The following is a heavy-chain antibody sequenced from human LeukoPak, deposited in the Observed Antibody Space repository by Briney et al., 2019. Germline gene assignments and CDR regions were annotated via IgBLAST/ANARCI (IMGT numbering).Heavy chain of an antibody. J-gene: IGHJ4*02. CDR2: IYPDDSDT. Sequence: GESLKISCKSSGYSFSTYWIGWVRQMPGKGLEWMGIIYPDDSDTRYSPSFQGQVTISADKSINTAYLQWSSLKASDTAMYYCPRRRYSGYLTDYWGQGTLVTVSS. D-gene: IGHD5-12*01. V-gene: IGHV5-51*01. CDR1: GYSFSTYW. CDR3: PRRRYSGYLTDY.